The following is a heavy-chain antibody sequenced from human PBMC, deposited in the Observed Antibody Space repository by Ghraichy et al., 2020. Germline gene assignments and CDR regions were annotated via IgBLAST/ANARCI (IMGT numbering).Heavy chain of an antibody. J-gene: IGHJ4*02. CDR2: IIPILGIA. CDR3: ASDTPWLPFYY. Sequence: SVKVSCKASGGTFSSYAISWVRQAPGQGLEWMGRIIPILGIANYAQKFQGRVTITADKSTSTAYMELSSLRSEDTAVYYCASDTPWLPFYYWAQGTLVTVS. CDR1: GGTFSSYA. V-gene: IGHV1-69*04. D-gene: IGHD3-9*01.